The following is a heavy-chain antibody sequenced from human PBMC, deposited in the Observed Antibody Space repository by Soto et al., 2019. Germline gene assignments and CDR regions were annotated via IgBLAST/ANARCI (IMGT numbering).Heavy chain of an antibody. CDR1: GYSFTSYW. D-gene: IGHD4-17*01. CDR2: IYPGDSDT. Sequence: GESLKISCKGSGYSFTSYWIGWVRQMPGKGLEWMGIIYPGDSDTRYSPSFQGQVTISADKSISTAYLQWSSLKASDTAMYYCARTSFDYGDYVGLYGMDVWGQGTTVTVSS. V-gene: IGHV5-51*01. J-gene: IGHJ6*02. CDR3: ARTSFDYGDYVGLYGMDV.